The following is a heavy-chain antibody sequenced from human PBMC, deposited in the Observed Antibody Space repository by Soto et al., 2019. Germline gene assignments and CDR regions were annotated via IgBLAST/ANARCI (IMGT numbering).Heavy chain of an antibody. CDR1: GYTFTTYY. V-gene: IGHV1-46*01. J-gene: IGHJ4*02. CDR3: AREGDGYNLGPSVDFDY. CDR2: INPRGGRP. D-gene: IGHD5-12*01. Sequence: QVQLVQSGAEVKKPGASVKVSCKASGYTFTTYYMHWVRQAPGQGLEWMGVINPRGGRPSYAQKFQGRVTVTRDTSTSTLYMELSSLRSEDTAVYYCAREGDGYNLGPSVDFDYWGQGTLVTVSS.